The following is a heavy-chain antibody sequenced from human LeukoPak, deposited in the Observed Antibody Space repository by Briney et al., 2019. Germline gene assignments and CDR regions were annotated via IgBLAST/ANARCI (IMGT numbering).Heavy chain of an antibody. D-gene: IGHD4-17*01. CDR2: IYSGGST. V-gene: IGHV3-66*01. CDR1: GFTVSSNY. J-gene: IGHJ4*02. CDR3: ASGQDYGDYVGNY. Sequence: GGSLRLSCAASGFTVSSNYMSWVRQAPGKGLEWVSVIYSGGSTYYADSVKGRFTISRDNSKNTLYLQINSLRAEDTAVYYCASGQDYGDYVGNYWGQGTLVTVSS.